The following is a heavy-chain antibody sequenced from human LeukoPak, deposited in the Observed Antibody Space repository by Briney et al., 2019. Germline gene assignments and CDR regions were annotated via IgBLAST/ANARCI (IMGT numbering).Heavy chain of an antibody. CDR2: IKSDGRT. D-gene: IGHD3-10*01. V-gene: IGHV3-74*01. J-gene: IGHJ4*02. Sequence: GGSLRLSCAAAGFTCSNYWMHWVRQAPGKGLVWVSRIKSDGRTNYADSVKGRFTISRDNAKNSLFLQMNSLTVEDTAVYYCARAIRGSAVDTGDRWGQGTLVTVSS. CDR1: GFTCSNYW. CDR3: ARAIRGSAVDTGDR.